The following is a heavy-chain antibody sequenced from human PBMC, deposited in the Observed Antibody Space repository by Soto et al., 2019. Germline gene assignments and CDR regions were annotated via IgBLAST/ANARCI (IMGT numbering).Heavy chain of an antibody. CDR1: GGSISGYY. J-gene: IGHJ4*02. Sequence: SETLSLTCTVSGGSISGYYWSWIRQPPGKRLEWIGYIYYTGSTNYNPSLRSRVTISIDTSKNQFSLQLSSVTAADTAVYFCAIHHLLDCCAQGFLVTVTS. V-gene: IGHV4-59*08. D-gene: IGHD2-15*01. CDR2: IYYTGST. CDR3: AIHHLLDC.